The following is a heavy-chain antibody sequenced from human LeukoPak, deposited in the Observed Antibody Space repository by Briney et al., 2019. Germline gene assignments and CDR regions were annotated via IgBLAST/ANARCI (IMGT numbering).Heavy chain of an antibody. CDR2: IYTSGST. CDR3: ARGGRITIFGVVITRGDAFDI. D-gene: IGHD3-3*01. J-gene: IGHJ3*02. V-gene: IGHV4-4*07. Sequence: SETLPLTCTVSGGSISSYYWSWIRQPAGKGLEWIGRIYTSGSTNYNPSLKSRVTMSVDTSKNQFSLKLSSVTAADTAVYYCARGGRITIFGVVITRGDAFDIWGQGTMVTVSP. CDR1: GGSISSYY.